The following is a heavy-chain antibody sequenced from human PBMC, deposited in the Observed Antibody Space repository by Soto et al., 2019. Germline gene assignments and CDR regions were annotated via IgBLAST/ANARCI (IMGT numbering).Heavy chain of an antibody. CDR2: ISSSSSYT. CDR3: ARRLLPHWYFDL. CDR1: GFTFSDYY. D-gene: IGHD6-25*01. J-gene: IGHJ2*01. V-gene: IGHV3-11*05. Sequence: QVQLVESGGGLVKPGGSLRLSCAASGFTFSDYYMSWIRQAPGKGLEWVSYISSSSSYTNYADSVKGRFTISRDNAKNSLYLQMNSLRAEDTAVYYCARRLLPHWYFDLWGRGTLVTVSS.